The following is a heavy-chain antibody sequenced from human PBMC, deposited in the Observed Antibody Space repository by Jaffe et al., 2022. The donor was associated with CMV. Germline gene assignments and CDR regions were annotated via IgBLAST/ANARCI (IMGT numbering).Heavy chain of an antibody. J-gene: IGHJ6*03. V-gene: IGHV3-11*06. CDR2: ISSSSSYT. D-gene: IGHD3-10*01. CDR1: GFTFSDYY. CDR3: AKNPHRGPAGPRYYYMDV. Sequence: QVQLVESGGGLVKPGGSLRLSCAASGFTFSDYYMSWIRQAPGKGLEWVSYISSSSSYTNYADSVKGRFTISRDNAKNSLYLQMNSLRAEDTAVYYCAKNPHRGPAGPRYYYMDVWGKGTTVTVSS.